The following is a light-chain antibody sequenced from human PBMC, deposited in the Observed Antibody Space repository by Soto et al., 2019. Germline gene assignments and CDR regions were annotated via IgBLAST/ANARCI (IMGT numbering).Light chain of an antibody. J-gene: IGLJ1*01. V-gene: IGLV1-40*01. CDR2: GNA. CDR1: SSNIGTGYD. CDR3: QSYDSSLSEYV. Sequence: QSVLTQPPSVSGAPGQRVTISCTGSSSNIGTGYDVHWYQQLPGAAPKLLIYGNANRPSGVPDRFSGSKSDTSASLAITGLQAEDEADYFCQSYDSSLSEYVFGTGTKVTVL.